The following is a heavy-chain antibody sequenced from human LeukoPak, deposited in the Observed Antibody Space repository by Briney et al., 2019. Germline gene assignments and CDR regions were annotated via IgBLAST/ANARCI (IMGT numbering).Heavy chain of an antibody. D-gene: IGHD2-15*01. CDR1: GFTFSSYA. Sequence: GGSLRLSCAASGFTFSSYAMHWVRQAPGKGLEWVAVISYDGSNKYYADSVKGRFTISRDNSKNTLYLQMNSLRAEDTAVYYFARDHRVVAVAVDYYYGMDVWGQGTTVTVSS. J-gene: IGHJ6*02. V-gene: IGHV3-30*04. CDR2: ISYDGSNK. CDR3: ARDHRVVAVAVDYYYGMDV.